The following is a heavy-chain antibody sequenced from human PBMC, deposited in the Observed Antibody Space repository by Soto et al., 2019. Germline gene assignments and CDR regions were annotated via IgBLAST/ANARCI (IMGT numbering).Heavy chain of an antibody. CDR2: INPSGGST. D-gene: IGHD4-4*01. Sequence: ASVKVSCKASGYTFTSYYMHWVRQAPGQGLEWMGIINPSGGSTSYAQKFQGRVTMTRDTSTSTVYMELSSLRSEDTAVYYCAEASYSNSPWFDPWGQGTLVTVPQ. CDR1: GYTFTSYY. J-gene: IGHJ5*02. CDR3: AEASYSNSPWFDP. V-gene: IGHV1-46*01.